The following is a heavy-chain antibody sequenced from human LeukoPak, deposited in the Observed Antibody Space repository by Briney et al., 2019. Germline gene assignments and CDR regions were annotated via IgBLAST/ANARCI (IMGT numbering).Heavy chain of an antibody. CDR3: ARGSGSGSYYRGPDYYYYYYMDV. CDR1: GYTFTSYY. D-gene: IGHD3-10*01. J-gene: IGHJ6*03. CDR2: IIPIFGTA. V-gene: IGHV1-69*06. Sequence: SVKVSCKASGYTFTSYYMHWVRQAPGQGLEWMGGIIPIFGTANYAQKFQGRVTITADKSTSTAYMELSSLRSEDTAVYYCARGSGSGSYYRGPDYYYYYYMDVWGKGTTVTVSS.